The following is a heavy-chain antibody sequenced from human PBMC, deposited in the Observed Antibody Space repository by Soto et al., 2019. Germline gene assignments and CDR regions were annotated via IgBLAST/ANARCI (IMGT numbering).Heavy chain of an antibody. CDR1: GGSISSYY. Sequence: QVQLQESGPGLVKPSETLSLTCTVSGGSISSYYWSWIRQPPGKGLEWIGYIYYSGSTNYNPSLKSRVTISVDTSKNQFSLKLSSVTAADTAVYYCARLGSGWEIDYWGQGTLVTVFS. D-gene: IGHD6-19*01. CDR3: ARLGSGWEIDY. CDR2: IYYSGST. J-gene: IGHJ4*02. V-gene: IGHV4-59*08.